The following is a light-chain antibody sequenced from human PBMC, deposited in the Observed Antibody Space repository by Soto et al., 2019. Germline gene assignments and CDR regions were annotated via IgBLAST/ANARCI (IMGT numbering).Light chain of an antibody. Sequence: EIVLTQSPGTLSLSPGEIATLYFSASQSVSSSYLAWYQQKPGQAPRLLIYGGSSRASGIPDRFSGSGSGTDFILTITRLETEDFAVYYCKQYKEWPPFTFGQGTRLEIK. J-gene: IGKJ5*01. CDR1: QSVSSSY. CDR3: KQYKEWPPFT. V-gene: IGKV3-20*01. CDR2: GGS.